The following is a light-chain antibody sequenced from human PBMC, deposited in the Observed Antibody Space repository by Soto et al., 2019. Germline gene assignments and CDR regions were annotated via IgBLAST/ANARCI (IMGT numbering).Light chain of an antibody. CDR2: EGS. Sequence: QSSLTQPASVAGSLGQSITISCTGTSSDVGSYNLVSWYQQYPDKAPKLLIYEGSKRPSGVSNRFSGSKSGNTASLTISGLQAEDEAAYYCCSYAGSSTYVFGIGTKVTVL. CDR1: SSDVGSYNL. J-gene: IGLJ1*01. V-gene: IGLV2-23*01. CDR3: CSYAGSSTYV.